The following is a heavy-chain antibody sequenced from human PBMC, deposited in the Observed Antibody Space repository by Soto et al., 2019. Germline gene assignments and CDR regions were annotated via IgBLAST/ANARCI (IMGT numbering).Heavy chain of an antibody. Sequence: SVKVACKAAGGPLSSYAVGWGRQAPGQGLEWMGGIIPIFGTANYAQKFQGRVTITADESTSTAYMELSSLRSEDTAVYYCARVSFGGYSYGYEGIYYYYGMDVWGQGTTVTVSS. J-gene: IGHJ6*02. CDR3: ARVSFGGYSYGYEGIYYYYGMDV. V-gene: IGHV1-69*01. D-gene: IGHD5-18*01. CDR1: GGPLSSYA. CDR2: IIPIFGTA.